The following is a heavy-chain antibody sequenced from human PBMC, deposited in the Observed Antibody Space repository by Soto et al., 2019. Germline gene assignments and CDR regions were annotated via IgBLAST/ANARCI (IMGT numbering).Heavy chain of an antibody. J-gene: IGHJ4*02. D-gene: IGHD3-10*01. CDR3: ARAGWRFGEFHFDY. CDR2: IGTAGDT. CDR1: GFTFSSYD. Sequence: EVQPVESGGGLVQPGGSLRLSCAASGFTFSSYDMHWVRQATGKGLEWVSAIGTAGDTYYPGSVKGRFTISRENAKNSLYLQMNSLRAGDTAVYYCARAGWRFGEFHFDYWGQGTLVTVSS. V-gene: IGHV3-13*04.